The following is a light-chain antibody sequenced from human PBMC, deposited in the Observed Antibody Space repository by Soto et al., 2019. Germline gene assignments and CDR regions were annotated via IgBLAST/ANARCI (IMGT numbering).Light chain of an antibody. Sequence: DIQMTQSPSTLSASVGDRVTITCRASQSVSDSLAWYQDKPGKATKLLIYKAATLESGVPSRFSGFGSGTEFTLAISSLQPEDFATYYCQQYDSYSRPTFGGGTKVDI. CDR3: QQYDSYSRPT. CDR1: QSVSDS. CDR2: KAA. V-gene: IGKV1-5*03. J-gene: IGKJ4*01.